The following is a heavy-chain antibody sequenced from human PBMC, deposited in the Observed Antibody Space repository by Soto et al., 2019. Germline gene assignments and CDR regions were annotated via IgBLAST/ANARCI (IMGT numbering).Heavy chain of an antibody. J-gene: IGHJ5*02. D-gene: IGHD4-17*01. CDR3: ARHDYGDQKPPLPAS. V-gene: IGHV4-30-4*01. CDR2: IHYSGRT. Sequence: QVQLQESGPGLVKPSQTLSLTCTVSGGSISSGDYYWSWIRQPPGKGLEWIGYIHYSGRTYYNPSLKSRVTLSVGTSKNQSSLKLSSVPAADTAVYYCARHDYGDQKPPLPASWGQGTLVPVSS. CDR1: GGSISSGDYY.